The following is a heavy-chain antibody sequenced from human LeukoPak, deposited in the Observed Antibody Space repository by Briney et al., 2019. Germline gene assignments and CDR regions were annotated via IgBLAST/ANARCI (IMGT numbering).Heavy chain of an antibody. J-gene: IGHJ4*02. CDR1: GFTFSSYG. D-gene: IGHD3-22*01. CDR3: ARDLDYYDSSGKLRD. CDR2: ISSSSSYI. V-gene: IGHV3-21*01. Sequence: RPGGSLRLSCAASGFTFSSYGMHWVRQAPGKGLEWVSSISSSSSYIYYADSVKGRFTISRDNAKNSLYLQMNSLRAEDTAVYYCARDLDYYDSSGKLRDWGQGTLVTVSS.